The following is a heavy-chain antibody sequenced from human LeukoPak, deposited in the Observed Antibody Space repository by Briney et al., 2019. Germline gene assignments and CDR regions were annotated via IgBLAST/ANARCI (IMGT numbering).Heavy chain of an antibody. V-gene: IGHV3-48*03. CDR2: ISSSGSTI. CDR1: RFTFSSYA. CDR3: ARVAEVAAYFDY. J-gene: IGHJ4*02. Sequence: GGSLRLSCAASRFTFSSYAMNWVRQAPGKGLEWVSYISSSGSTIYYADSVKGRFTISRDNAKNSLYLQMNSLRAEDTAVYYCARVAEVAAYFDYWGQGTLVTVSS. D-gene: IGHD2-15*01.